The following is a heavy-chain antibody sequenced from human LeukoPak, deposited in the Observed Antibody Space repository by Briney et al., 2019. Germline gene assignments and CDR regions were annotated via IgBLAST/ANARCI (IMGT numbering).Heavy chain of an antibody. J-gene: IGHJ4*02. CDR1: GYSISSSNW. CDR2: IYYSGSI. CDR3: AREEGWLLQREYYFDY. D-gene: IGHD5-24*01. V-gene: IGHV4-28*03. Sequence: SETLSLTCAVSGYSISSSNWWGWIRQPPGKGLEWIGYIYYSGSIYYNPSLKSRVTMSVDTSKNQFSLKLSSVTAVDTAVYYCAREEGWLLQREYYFDYWGQGTLVTVSS.